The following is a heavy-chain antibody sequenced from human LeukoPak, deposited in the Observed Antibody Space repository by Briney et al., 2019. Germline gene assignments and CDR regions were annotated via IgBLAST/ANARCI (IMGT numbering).Heavy chain of an antibody. CDR1: GFTFSSYE. V-gene: IGHV3-48*03. CDR2: ISSSGSTI. CDR3: AELGITMIGGV. D-gene: IGHD3-10*02. Sequence: PGGSLRLSCAASGFTFSSYEMNWVRHAPGPGLQLVSYISSSGSTIYYADSVKGRFTISRDNAKNSLYLQMNSLRAEDTAVYYCAELGITMIGGVWGKGTTVTTSS. J-gene: IGHJ6*04.